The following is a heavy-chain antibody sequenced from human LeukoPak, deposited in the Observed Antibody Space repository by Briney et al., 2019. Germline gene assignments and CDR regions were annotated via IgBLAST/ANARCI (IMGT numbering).Heavy chain of an antibody. J-gene: IGHJ6*02. CDR3: ARGGETTVTTDYYGMDV. D-gene: IGHD4-17*01. CDR1: GFTFSSYA. Sequence: GRYLKLSCAASGFTFSSYAMHWVRQAPGKGLEGGAVIFYDGSNKYYADSVKGRFTISRDNSKNTLYLQMTSLRAEDTAVYYCARGGETTVTTDYYGMDVWGQGTTVTVSS. CDR2: IFYDGSNK. V-gene: IGHV3-30*04.